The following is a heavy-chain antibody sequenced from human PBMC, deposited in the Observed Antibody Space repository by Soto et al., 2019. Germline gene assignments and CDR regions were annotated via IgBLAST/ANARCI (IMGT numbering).Heavy chain of an antibody. V-gene: IGHV3-30*03. CDR2: ISYDGGIV. J-gene: IGHJ4*02. D-gene: IGHD1-1*01. CDR1: GFKFSSFG. CDR3: AAFAGTHSATGTTIF. Sequence: QVRLVESGGGVVQPGKSLRLSCAGSGFKFSSFGLHWVRQAPGKGLEWLTVISYDGGIVDYASSVKGRFTISRDNSRDTLSLHMHSLRPDDTAVYYCAAFAGTHSATGTTIFWGQGTLVTVSS.